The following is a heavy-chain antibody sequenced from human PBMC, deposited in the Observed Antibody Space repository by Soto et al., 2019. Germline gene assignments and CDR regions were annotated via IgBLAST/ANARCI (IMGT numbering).Heavy chain of an antibody. J-gene: IGHJ6*02. CDR3: ARGPPDYYGSGSSLGMDV. Sequence: SETLSLTCAVSGGSISSSNWWSWVRHPPGKGLEWIGEIYHSGSTNYNPSLKSRVTISVDKSKNQFSLKLSSVTAADTAVYYCARGPPDYYGSGSSLGMDVWGQGTTVTVSS. CDR2: IYHSGST. D-gene: IGHD3-10*01. CDR1: GGSISSSNW. V-gene: IGHV4-4*02.